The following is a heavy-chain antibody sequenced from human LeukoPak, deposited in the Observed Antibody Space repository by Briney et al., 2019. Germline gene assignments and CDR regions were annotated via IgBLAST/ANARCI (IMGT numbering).Heavy chain of an antibody. J-gene: IGHJ4*02. CDR1: GYSFTSYW. CDR3: ARLPYYYDSSGYYTSWFDY. Sequence: GESLKISCKGSGYSFTSYWIGWVRQMPGKGLEWMGIIYPGDSDTRYSPSFQGQVTISADKSISTAYLQWSSLKASDTAMYYCARLPYYYDSSGYYTSWFDYWGQGTLVTVSS. V-gene: IGHV5-51*01. D-gene: IGHD3-22*01. CDR2: IYPGDSDT.